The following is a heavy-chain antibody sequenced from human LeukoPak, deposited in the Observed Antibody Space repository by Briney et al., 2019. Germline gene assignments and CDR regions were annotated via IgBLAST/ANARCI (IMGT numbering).Heavy chain of an antibody. J-gene: IGHJ5*02. V-gene: IGHV4-59*01. D-gene: IGHD3-22*01. CDR1: GGSISSYY. Sequence: PSETLSLTCTVSGGSISSYYWSWIRQPPGKGLEWIGYIHNSGITNYNPSLESRVTISVDTSKNQFSLKLSSVTAADTAVYYCARDRYYYDSSGTRWFDPWGQGTLVTVSS. CDR2: IHNSGIT. CDR3: ARDRYYYDSSGTRWFDP.